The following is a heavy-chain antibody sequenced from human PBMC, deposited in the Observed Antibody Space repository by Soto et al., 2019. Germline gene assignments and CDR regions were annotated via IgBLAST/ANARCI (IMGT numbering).Heavy chain of an antibody. J-gene: IGHJ6*03. CDR1: GYTFSTYD. Sequence: ASLKVSCKASGYTFSTYDINWVRQATGQGLEWMGWMNPYSGNSGYAQKFQGRVTMTRDTSVSTAYMELSSLRSEDTAVYYCARSSANPISNYNFYMDVWGKGTTVTSP. CDR3: ARSSANPISNYNFYMDV. CDR2: MNPYSGNS. V-gene: IGHV1-8*01.